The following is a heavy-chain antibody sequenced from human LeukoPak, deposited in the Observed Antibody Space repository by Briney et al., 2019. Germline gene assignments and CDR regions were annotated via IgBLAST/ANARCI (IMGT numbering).Heavy chain of an antibody. Sequence: SETLSLTCAVYGGSFSGYYWSWIRQPPGKGLEWIGEINHSGSTNYNPSLKSRVTISVDTSKNQFSLKLSSVTAADTAVCYCARRDYYDSSGYYWGQGTLVTVSS. CDR2: INHSGST. CDR1: GGSFSGYY. V-gene: IGHV4-34*01. CDR3: ARRDYYDSSGYY. D-gene: IGHD3-22*01. J-gene: IGHJ4*02.